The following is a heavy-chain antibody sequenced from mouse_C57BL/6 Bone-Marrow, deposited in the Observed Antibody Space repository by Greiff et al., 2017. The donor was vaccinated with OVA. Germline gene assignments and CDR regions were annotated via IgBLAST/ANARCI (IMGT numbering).Heavy chain of an antibody. J-gene: IGHJ2*01. D-gene: IGHD1-1*01. CDR2: IDPSDSYT. Sequence: QVQLQQPGAELVMPGASVKLSCKASGYTFTSYWMHWVKQRPGQGLEWIGEIDPSDSYTNYNQKFKGKSTLTVDKSSSTAYMQLSSLTSEDSAVYYCARDYGSPYYWGQGTTLTVSS. CDR1: GYTFTSYW. V-gene: IGHV1-69*01. CDR3: ARDYGSPYY.